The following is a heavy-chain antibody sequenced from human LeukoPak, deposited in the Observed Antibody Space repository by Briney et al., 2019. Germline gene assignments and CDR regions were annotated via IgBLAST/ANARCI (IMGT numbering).Heavy chain of an antibody. CDR2: ISSSSSYT. J-gene: IGHJ4*02. Sequence: GGSLRLSCAASGFTFSDYYMSWIRQAPGKGLEWVSYISSSSSYTNYADSVKGRFTISRDNAKNSLYLQMNSLRAEDTAVYYCAGDSIVSGEFDYWGQGTLVTVSS. CDR3: AGDSIVSGEFDY. V-gene: IGHV3-11*06. CDR1: GFTFSDYY. D-gene: IGHD1-26*01.